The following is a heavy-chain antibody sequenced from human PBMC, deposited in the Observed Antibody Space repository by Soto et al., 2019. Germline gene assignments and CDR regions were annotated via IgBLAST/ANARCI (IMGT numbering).Heavy chain of an antibody. CDR2: ISAYNGNT. CDR1: GYTFTSYG. CDR3: ASRTTVTQFNS. Sequence: ASVKVSCKASGYTFTSYGISWVRQAPGQGLEWMGWISAYNGNTNYAQKLQGRVTMTTDTSTSTAYMELRSLRSDDTAVYYCASRTTVTQFNSGGQEPLVTVSS. V-gene: IGHV1-18*01. D-gene: IGHD4-17*01. J-gene: IGHJ4*02.